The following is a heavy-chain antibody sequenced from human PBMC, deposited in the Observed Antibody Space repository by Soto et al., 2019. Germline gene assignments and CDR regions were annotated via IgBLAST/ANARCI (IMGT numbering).Heavy chain of an antibody. D-gene: IGHD3-22*01. CDR2: IYSGGST. CDR3: ARKYESSGYYRFAFDI. Sequence: EVQLVESGGGLVQPGGSLRLSCAASGFTVSSNYMSWVRQAPGKGLEWVSVIYSGGSTYYADSVKGRFTISRDNSKNTLYLQMNSLRAEDTAVYYCARKYESSGYYRFAFDIWGQGTMVTVSS. J-gene: IGHJ3*02. V-gene: IGHV3-66*01. CDR1: GFTVSSNY.